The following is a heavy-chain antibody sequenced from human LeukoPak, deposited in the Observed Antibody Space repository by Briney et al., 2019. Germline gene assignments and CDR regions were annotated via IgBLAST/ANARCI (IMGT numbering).Heavy chain of an antibody. CDR1: GFTFSTYW. Sequence: QPGGSLRLSCAASGFTFSTYWMHWVHQAPGKGLVWVSHINSDGRNTTYADSVTGRFTISRDNAKNTLYLQMNSLRAEDTAVYYCARVLAQQQGYWGQGTLVTVSS. J-gene: IGHJ4*02. D-gene: IGHD6-13*01. V-gene: IGHV3-74*01. CDR3: ARVLAQQQGY. CDR2: INSDGRNT.